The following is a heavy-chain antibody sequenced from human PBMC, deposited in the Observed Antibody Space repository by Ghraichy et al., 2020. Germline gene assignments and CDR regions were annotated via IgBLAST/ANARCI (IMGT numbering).Heavy chain of an antibody. CDR2: INPNSGGT. Sequence: ASVKVSCKASGYTFTGYYMHWVRQAPGQGLEWMGRINPNSGGTNYAQKFQGRVTMTRDTSISTAYMELSRLRSDDTAVYYCARDQYYGSGNTPDYYGMDVWGQGTTVTVSS. D-gene: IGHD3-10*01. CDR1: GYTFTGYY. CDR3: ARDQYYGSGNTPDYYGMDV. J-gene: IGHJ6*02. V-gene: IGHV1-2*06.